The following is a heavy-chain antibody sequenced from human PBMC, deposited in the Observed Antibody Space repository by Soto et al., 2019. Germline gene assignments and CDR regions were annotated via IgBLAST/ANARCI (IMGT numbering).Heavy chain of an antibody. V-gene: IGHV3-30*03. Sequence: QVQLVESGGGVVQPGRSLRLSCAASGFTFSSYGMHWVRQAPGKGLEWVAVISYDGSNKYYADSVKGRFTISRDNSKNTLYLQMNSLRAEDDAVYYCAIYSSGWYPLDYWGQGTLVTVSS. D-gene: IGHD6-19*01. CDR3: AIYSSGWYPLDY. CDR1: GFTFSSYG. J-gene: IGHJ4*02. CDR2: ISYDGSNK.